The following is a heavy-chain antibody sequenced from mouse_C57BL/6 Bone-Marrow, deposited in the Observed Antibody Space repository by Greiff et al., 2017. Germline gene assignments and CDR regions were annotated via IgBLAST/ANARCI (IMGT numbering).Heavy chain of an antibody. CDR3: ARVDGYYLFAY. D-gene: IGHD2-3*01. J-gene: IGHJ3*01. CDR2: IRNGGGST. CDR1: GFTFSDYY. V-gene: IGHV5-12*01. Sequence: EVKLVESGGGLVQPGGSLKLSCAASGFTFSDYYMYWVRQTPEKRLEWVAYIRNGGGSTYYPDTVKGRFTISRDNAKNTLYLQMSRLKSEDTAMYYCARVDGYYLFAYWGQGTLVTVSA.